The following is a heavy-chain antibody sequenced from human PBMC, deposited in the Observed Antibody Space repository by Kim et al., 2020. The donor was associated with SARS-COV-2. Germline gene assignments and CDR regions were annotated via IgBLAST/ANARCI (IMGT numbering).Heavy chain of an antibody. Sequence: VGSLRLSCAASGFTFSSYAMSWVRQAPGKGLEWVSAISGSGGSTYYADSVKGRFTISRDNSKNTLYLQMNSLRAEDTAVYYCARLRTGTTRTDAFDIWGQGTMVTVSS. D-gene: IGHD1-1*01. J-gene: IGHJ3*02. CDR2: ISGSGGST. CDR3: ARLRTGTTRTDAFDI. V-gene: IGHV3-23*01. CDR1: GFTFSSYA.